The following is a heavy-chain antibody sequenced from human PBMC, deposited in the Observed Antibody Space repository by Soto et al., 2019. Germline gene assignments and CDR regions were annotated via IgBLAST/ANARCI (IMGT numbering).Heavy chain of an antibody. V-gene: IGHV1-69*06. D-gene: IGHD3-16*02. Sequence: QVQLVQSGAEVKKPGSSVKVSCKASGGTFSSYAISWVRQAPGQGLEWMGGVIPIFGTANYAQKFQGRVTITADKSTSPAYMEVRSLRPEDTAVYYCAGERFALVELSSRVHPLMDVWGQGTTVTVSS. CDR1: GGTFSSYA. CDR2: VIPIFGTA. CDR3: AGERFALVELSSRVHPLMDV. J-gene: IGHJ6*02.